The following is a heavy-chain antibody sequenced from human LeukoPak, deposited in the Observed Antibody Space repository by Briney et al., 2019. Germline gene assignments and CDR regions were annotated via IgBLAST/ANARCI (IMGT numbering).Heavy chain of an antibody. Sequence: PGGSLRLSRAASGFTFSSYNMNWVRQAPGKGLEWVSSISSSSSYIYYADSVKGRFTISRDNAKNSLYLQMNSLRAEDTAVYYCARVPLRGSWYLTYWGQGTLVTVSS. CDR2: ISSSSSYI. CDR3: ARVPLRGSWYLTY. CDR1: GFTFSSYN. D-gene: IGHD6-13*01. J-gene: IGHJ4*02. V-gene: IGHV3-21*01.